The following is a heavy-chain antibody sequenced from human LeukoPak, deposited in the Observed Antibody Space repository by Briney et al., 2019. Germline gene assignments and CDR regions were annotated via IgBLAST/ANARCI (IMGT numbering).Heavy chain of an antibody. CDR2: IRPDGDRT. J-gene: IGHJ4*02. CDR1: EFTFGTYA. V-gene: IGHV3-23*01. D-gene: IGHD6-19*01. Sequence: QPGGPLRLSFAPPEFTFGTYAITWARQGPGKGLEGFAAIRPDGDRTYYANSVRGRFTISRDNYKDTVYLQINGLRVEDTAVYYCAREQSGTRGWYTVDYWGQGTLVTVSS. CDR3: AREQSGTRGWYTVDY.